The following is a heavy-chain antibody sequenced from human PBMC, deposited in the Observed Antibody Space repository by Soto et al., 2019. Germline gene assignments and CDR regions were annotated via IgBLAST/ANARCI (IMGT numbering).Heavy chain of an antibody. J-gene: IGHJ3*02. Sequence: EVQLLESGGGLVQPGGSLRLSCAASGFTFSSYAMSWVRQAPGKGLEWVSAISGSGGSTYYADSVKGRFTISRDNSKNTLYLQMNSLRAEDTAVYYCAQDRRLLRDAFDIWGQGTMVTVSS. CDR1: GFTFSSYA. V-gene: IGHV3-23*01. CDR3: AQDRRLLRDAFDI. D-gene: IGHD1-26*01. CDR2: ISGSGGST.